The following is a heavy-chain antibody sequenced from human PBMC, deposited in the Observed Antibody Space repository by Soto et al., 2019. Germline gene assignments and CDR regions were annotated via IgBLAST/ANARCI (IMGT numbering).Heavy chain of an antibody. V-gene: IGHV3-30-3*01. Sequence: QVQLVESGGGVVQPGRSLRLSCAASGFTFSSYAMHWVRQAPGKGLEWVAVISYDGSNKYYADSVKGRFTISRDNSKNTLYLQMNSLRAEDTAVYYCARGASSSWENYYYYGMDVWGQGTTVTVSS. CDR2: ISYDGSNK. CDR1: GFTFSSYA. J-gene: IGHJ6*02. D-gene: IGHD6-13*01. CDR3: ARGASSSWENYYYYGMDV.